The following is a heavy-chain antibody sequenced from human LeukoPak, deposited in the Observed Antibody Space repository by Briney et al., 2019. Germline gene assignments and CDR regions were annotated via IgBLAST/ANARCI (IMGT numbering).Heavy chain of an antibody. CDR3: AKDLDDFWRGYEVAFDI. V-gene: IGHV3-23*01. D-gene: IGHD3-3*01. J-gene: IGHJ3*02. Sequence: GGPLRLSCVVSGFTFSSYPMSWVRQAPGKGLDWVSAIGGSADSKYYADSVKGRFTISRDNSKNTLYLQMNSLRAEDTAVYYCAKDLDDFWRGYEVAFDIWGQGAMVTVSS. CDR1: GFTFSSYP. CDR2: IGGSADSK.